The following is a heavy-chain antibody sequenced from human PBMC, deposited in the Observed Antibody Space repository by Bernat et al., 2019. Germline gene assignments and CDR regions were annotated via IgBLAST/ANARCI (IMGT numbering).Heavy chain of an antibody. CDR3: AKVVAGTFGAFDS. J-gene: IGHJ4*02. CDR1: GFSFDDYA. V-gene: IGHV3-9*01. CDR2: INWNSGNI. D-gene: IGHD6-19*01. Sequence: EVQLVESGGGLIQPGRSLRLSCAASGFSFDDYAMHWVRQAPGKGLEWVSGINWNSGNIGYADSVKSRFTISRDNAKNSLYLQMNSLRAEDTALYFCAKVVAGTFGAFDSWGQGTLVTVSS.